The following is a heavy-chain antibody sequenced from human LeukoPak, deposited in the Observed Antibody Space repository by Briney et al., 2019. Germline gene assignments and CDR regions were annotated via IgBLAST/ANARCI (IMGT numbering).Heavy chain of an antibody. J-gene: IGHJ6*03. Sequence: GASVKVSCKASGYTFTGYYMHWVRQAPGQGLEWMGWINPNSGGTNYAQKFQGRVTMTRDTSISTAYMELSRLRSDDTAVYYCARLGRQWLVNADYYYYYYMDVWGKGTTVTISS. D-gene: IGHD6-19*01. CDR2: INPNSGGT. CDR1: GYTFTGYY. V-gene: IGHV1-2*02. CDR3: ARLGRQWLVNADYYYYYYMDV.